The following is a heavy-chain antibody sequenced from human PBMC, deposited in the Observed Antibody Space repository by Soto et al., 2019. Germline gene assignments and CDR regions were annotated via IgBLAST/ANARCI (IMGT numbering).Heavy chain of an antibody. CDR2: IIDSGGST. CDR1: GFTFSSCA. V-gene: IGHV3-23*01. CDR3: AKDHDEDFGYDLDYFNY. J-gene: IGHJ4*02. D-gene: IGHD5-12*01. Sequence: GGALRLSCAASGFTFSSCAMGWVRQAPGKRQEWVSDIIDSGGSTYYADSVKGRFTISRDNAKNSLYLEMNSLRSEDTALYYCAKDHDEDFGYDLDYFNYWGRGTLVTVSS.